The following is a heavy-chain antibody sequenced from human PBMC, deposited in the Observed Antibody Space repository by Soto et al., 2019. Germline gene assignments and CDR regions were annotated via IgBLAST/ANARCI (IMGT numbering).Heavy chain of an antibody. J-gene: IGHJ4*02. CDR3: AHIPYFDCSGDYYRYYFDY. Sequence: SGPTLVNPTQTLTLTCTFSGFSLSTSGVGVGWIRQPPGKALEWLALIYWDDDQRYSPSLKSRLTITKDTSKNQVVLTMTNMDPVDTATYFCAHIPYFDCSGDYYRYYFDYWSQGTLVTVSS. V-gene: IGHV2-5*02. D-gene: IGHD3-22*01. CDR2: IYWDDDQ. CDR1: GFSLSTSGVG.